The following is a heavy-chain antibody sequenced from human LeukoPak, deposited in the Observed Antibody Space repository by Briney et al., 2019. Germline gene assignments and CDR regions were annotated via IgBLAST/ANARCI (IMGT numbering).Heavy chain of an antibody. CDR2: INPNSGGT. J-gene: IGHJ6*03. CDR1: GYTFTGYY. V-gene: IGHV1-2*02. D-gene: IGHD1/OR15-1a*01. Sequence: GASVKVSCKASGYTFTGYYMHWVRQAPGQGLEWMGWINPNSGGTNYAQKFQGRVTTTRDTSISTAYMELSRLRSDDTAVYYCAREQARTVHYYYYYMDVWGKGTTVTVSS. CDR3: AREQARTVHYYYYYMDV.